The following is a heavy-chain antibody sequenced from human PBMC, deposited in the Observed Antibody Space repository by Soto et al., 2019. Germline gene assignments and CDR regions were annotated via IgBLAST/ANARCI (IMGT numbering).Heavy chain of an antibody. CDR2: ISYDGSNK. CDR3: AKKWDILTAKTPTFDY. J-gene: IGHJ4*02. V-gene: IGHV3-30-3*02. CDR1: GFTFSSYA. Sequence: PGGSLRLSCAASGFTFSSYAMHWVRQAPGKGLEWVAVISYDGSNKYYADSVKGRFTISRDNSKNTLYLQMNSLRAEDTAVYYCAKKWDILTAKTPTFDYWGQGTLVTVSS. D-gene: IGHD3-9*01.